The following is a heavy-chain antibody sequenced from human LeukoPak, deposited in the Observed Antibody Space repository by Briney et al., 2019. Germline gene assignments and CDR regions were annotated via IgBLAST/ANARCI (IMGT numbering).Heavy chain of an antibody. V-gene: IGHV3-30*18. D-gene: IGHD6-19*01. Sequence: GRSLRLSCAASGFTFSSYGMHWVRQAPGKGLEWVAVISYDGSIKYYADSVKGRFTISRDNSKNTLYLQMNSLRAEDTAVYYCAKEEAYSSGWYAQYFQHWGQGTLVTVSS. CDR3: AKEEAYSSGWYAQYFQH. J-gene: IGHJ1*01. CDR2: ISYDGSIK. CDR1: GFTFSSYG.